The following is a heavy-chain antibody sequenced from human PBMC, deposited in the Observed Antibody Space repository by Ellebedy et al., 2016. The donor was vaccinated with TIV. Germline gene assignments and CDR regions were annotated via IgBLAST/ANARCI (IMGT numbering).Heavy chain of an antibody. D-gene: IGHD6-19*01. CDR1: GYTFTSYR. V-gene: IGHV1-46*01. CDR2: INPSGGST. Sequence: ASVKVSCKASGYTFTSYRIHWVRQAPGQGLEWMGIINPSGGSTTYPQKFQGRVTMTRDTSTSTVYMELSSLRSEDTAVYYCARGGSIAVAGPGPFDYWGQGTLVTVSS. J-gene: IGHJ4*02. CDR3: ARGGSIAVAGPGPFDY.